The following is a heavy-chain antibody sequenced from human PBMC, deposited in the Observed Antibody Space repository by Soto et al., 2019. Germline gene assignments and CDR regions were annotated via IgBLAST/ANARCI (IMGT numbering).Heavy chain of an antibody. CDR2: INNDGSST. J-gene: IGHJ4*02. D-gene: IGHD1-1*01. V-gene: IGHV3-74*01. CDR3: ARGIGYSAQDY. CDR1: GFTFSSHW. Sequence: EMQLVESGGGLVQPGGSRRLFCAASGFTFSSHWMHWVRQAPGKGLVWVSRINNDGSSTSYADSVKGRFTISRDNAKNTLYLQMDSLRAEDTAVYYCARGIGYSAQDYWGQGTLVTVSS.